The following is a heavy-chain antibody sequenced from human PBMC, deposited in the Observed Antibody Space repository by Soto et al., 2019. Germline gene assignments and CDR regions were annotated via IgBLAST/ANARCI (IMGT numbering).Heavy chain of an antibody. CDR3: ARHNYGSGSTYFDY. D-gene: IGHD3-10*01. Sequence: QVQLQESGPGLVKPSETLSLTCTVSGGSISSYYWSWIRQPPGKVLEWIGYIYYSGSTNYNPSLKSRVNILADTPKNQFSLKLNSMTAADTAVYYCARHNYGSGSTYFDYWGQGTLVTVSS. CDR1: GGSISSYY. V-gene: IGHV4-59*08. J-gene: IGHJ4*02. CDR2: IYYSGST.